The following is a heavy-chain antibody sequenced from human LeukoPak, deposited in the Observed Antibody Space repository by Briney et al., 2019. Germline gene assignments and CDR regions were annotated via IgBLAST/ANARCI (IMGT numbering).Heavy chain of an antibody. CDR2: INHSGST. J-gene: IGHJ4*02. D-gene: IGHD5-18*01. CDR1: GGSFSGYY. Sequence: SETLSLTCAVYGGSFSGYYWSWIRQPPGKGLEWIGEINHSGSTNYNPSLKSRVTISVDTSKNQFSLKLSSVTAPDTAVYYCARGRGYSYGYFDYWGQGTLVTVSS. V-gene: IGHV4-34*01. CDR3: ARGRGYSYGYFDY.